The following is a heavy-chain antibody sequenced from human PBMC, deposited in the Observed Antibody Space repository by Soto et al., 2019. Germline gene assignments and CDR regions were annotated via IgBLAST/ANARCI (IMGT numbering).Heavy chain of an antibody. V-gene: IGHV3-11*01. Sequence: QVQLVESGGDWVKRGGSLRLSCAASGYTFSAYYMSWIRHAPGKGLEWISYIDTSSTKIYYADSVKGRFTISRDNAKNSLDLEMNSLRDEDTAVYYCASHYDMWSGYLSPVDYWGQGTLVTVSS. J-gene: IGHJ4*02. CDR3: ASHYDMWSGYLSPVDY. CDR2: IDTSSTKI. D-gene: IGHD3-3*01. CDR1: GYTFSAYY.